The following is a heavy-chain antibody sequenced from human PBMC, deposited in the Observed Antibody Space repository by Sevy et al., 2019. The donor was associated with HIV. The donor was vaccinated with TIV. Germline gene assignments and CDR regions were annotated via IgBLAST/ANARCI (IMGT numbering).Heavy chain of an antibody. CDR1: GFTFSTYW. D-gene: IGHD3-9*01. V-gene: IGHV3-7*01. J-gene: IGHJ4*02. CDR2: INQDGSQK. CDR3: AREFDGGPDY. Sequence: GGSLRLSCGASGFTFSTYWMSWVRQAPGKGLEWAANINQDGSQKYYVDSVKGRFTISKDNAKNSLYLQMSSLRAEDTAVYYCAREFDGGPDYWGQGTLVTVSS.